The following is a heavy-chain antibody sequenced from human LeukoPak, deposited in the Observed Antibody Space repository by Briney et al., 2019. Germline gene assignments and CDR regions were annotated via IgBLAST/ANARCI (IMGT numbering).Heavy chain of an antibody. CDR1: GGSISSYY. J-gene: IGHJ4*02. V-gene: IGHV4-59*01. D-gene: IGHD3-16*02. CDR2: IYYSGST. CDR3: ARVRLYDYVWGSYRRYYFDY. Sequence: SETLSLTCTVSGGSISSYYWSWIRQPPGKGLEWIGYIYYSGSTNYNPSLKSRVTISVDTSKNQFSLKLSSVTAADTAVYYCARVRLYDYVWGSYRRYYFDYWGQGTLVTVSS.